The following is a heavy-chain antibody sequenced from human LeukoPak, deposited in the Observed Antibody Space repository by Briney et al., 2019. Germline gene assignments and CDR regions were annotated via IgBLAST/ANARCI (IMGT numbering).Heavy chain of an antibody. CDR2: IIPIFGTA. D-gene: IGHD2-15*01. CDR3: ARDRCSGGSCYSSRWFDP. J-gene: IGHJ5*02. Sequence: ASVKVSCKASGYTFTSYSMHWVRQAPGQGLEWMGGIIPIFGTANYAQKFQGRVTITADESTSTAYMELSSLRSEDTAVYYCARDRCSGGSCYSSRWFDPWGQGTLVTVSS. CDR1: GYTFTSYS. V-gene: IGHV1-69*13.